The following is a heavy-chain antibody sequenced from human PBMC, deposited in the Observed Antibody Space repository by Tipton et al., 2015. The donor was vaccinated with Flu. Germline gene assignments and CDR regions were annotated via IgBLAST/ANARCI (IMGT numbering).Heavy chain of an antibody. CDR2: VARTGST. J-gene: IGHJ5*02. D-gene: IGHD4-11*01. V-gene: IGHV4-38-2*01. CDR1: GDSISSDFY. Sequence: TLSLTCAVSGDSISSDFYWAWIRQFPGKGLEWIGTVARTGSTIYNPSLKSRATISIDTSKNQFSLNMRSVTAADMAVYYCARRDYCNYVSDPKSWFDPWGQGTLVAVSS. CDR3: ARRDYCNYVSDPKSWFDP.